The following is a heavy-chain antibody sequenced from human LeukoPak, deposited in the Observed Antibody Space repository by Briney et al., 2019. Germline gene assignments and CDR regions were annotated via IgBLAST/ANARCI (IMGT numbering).Heavy chain of an antibody. D-gene: IGHD6-19*01. J-gene: IGHJ4*02. Sequence: SETLSLTCTVSGGSISGWYWSWIRQPPWKGLQWIGNVYDSGNINYNPPLKSRVTMSMDASKNQISLKLRSVTAADTAVYYCAREISLTGYSGGLGFNYWGQGILVSVSS. CDR2: VYDSGNI. CDR1: GGSISGWY. CDR3: AREISLTGYSGGLGFNY. V-gene: IGHV4-59*01.